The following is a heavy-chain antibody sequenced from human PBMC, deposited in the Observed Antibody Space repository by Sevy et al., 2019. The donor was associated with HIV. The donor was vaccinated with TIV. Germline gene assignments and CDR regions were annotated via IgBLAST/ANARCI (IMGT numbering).Heavy chain of an antibody. CDR2: IGYDGRNK. J-gene: IGHJ4*02. D-gene: IGHD3-16*01. CDR3: VRDPRMDGDYFLAYFDY. Sequence: GGSLRLSCAASGFAPTTYGMHWVRQAPGKGLEWVAVIGYDGRNKYYADSGKGRFRIARDSSRNTLFLQMDSLRAEETAVYYCVRDPRMDGDYFLAYFDYWGQGTLVTVSS. CDR1: GFAPTTYG. V-gene: IGHV3-33*02.